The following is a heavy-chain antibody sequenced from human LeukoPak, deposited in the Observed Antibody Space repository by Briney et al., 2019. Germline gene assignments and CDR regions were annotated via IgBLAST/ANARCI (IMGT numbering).Heavy chain of an antibody. CDR1: GFTFRSYA. Sequence: GGSLRLSCAASGFTFRSYAMSGVRQAPGKGLVGVAVISYEGSTRYYADSVKGRFTISRDNPKHTLYLQMKSLRAEDTAVYYCAKDLVYSSGWYETRLHFDYWGKGTLVTVSS. CDR2: ISYEGSTR. D-gene: IGHD6-19*01. V-gene: IGHV3-30*18. CDR3: AKDLVYSSGWYETRLHFDY. J-gene: IGHJ4*02.